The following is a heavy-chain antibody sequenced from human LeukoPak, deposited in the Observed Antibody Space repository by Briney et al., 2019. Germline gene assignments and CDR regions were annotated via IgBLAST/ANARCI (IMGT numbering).Heavy chain of an antibody. CDR3: ARGGYCSGGSCYLGIVFDY. CDR1: GYTFTSYY. J-gene: IGHJ4*02. D-gene: IGHD2-15*01. V-gene: IGHV1-46*01. Sequence: ASVKVSCKASGYTFTSYYMHWVRQAPGQGLEWVGIINPTAGTTVYAQKFQGRVTITADESTSTAYMELSSLRSEDTAVYYCARGGYCSGGSCYLGIVFDYWGQGTLVTVSS. CDR2: INPTAGTT.